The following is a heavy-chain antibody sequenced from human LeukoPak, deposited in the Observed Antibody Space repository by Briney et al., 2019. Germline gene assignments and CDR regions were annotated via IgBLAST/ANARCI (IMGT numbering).Heavy chain of an antibody. Sequence: SETLSLTCTVSGYSISSGYYWGWIRQPPGMRLEWIGSIYHSGTTYYNPSLKSRVIMSVNTSKNHFSLRLSSVTAADTAVYYCARGDYSSSWYEYNWFDPWGQGTLVTVSS. CDR2: IYHSGTT. CDR3: ARGDYSSSWYEYNWFDP. D-gene: IGHD6-13*01. J-gene: IGHJ5*02. V-gene: IGHV4-38-2*02. CDR1: GYSISSGYY.